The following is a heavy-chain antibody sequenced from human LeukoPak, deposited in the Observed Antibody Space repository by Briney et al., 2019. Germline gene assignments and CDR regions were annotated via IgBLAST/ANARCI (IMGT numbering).Heavy chain of an antibody. CDR3: ARHLYSGSYPYYFDY. CDR1: DGSISSYY. J-gene: IGHJ4*02. D-gene: IGHD1-26*01. CDR2: IYYSGNI. V-gene: IGHV4-39*01. Sequence: SETLSLTCSVSDGSISSYYWSWIRQPPGKGLEWIGSIYYSGNIYYNPSLKSRVTISVDTSKNQFSLRLSSVTAADTTVYYCARHLYSGSYPYYFDYWGQGTLVTVSS.